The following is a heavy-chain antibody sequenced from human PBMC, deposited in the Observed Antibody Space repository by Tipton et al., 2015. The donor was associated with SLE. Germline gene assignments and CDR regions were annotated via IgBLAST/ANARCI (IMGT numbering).Heavy chain of an antibody. V-gene: IGHV3-21*03. D-gene: IGHD1-1*01. CDR2: ISESSRYL. Sequence: SLRLSCAASGFTFSSYWMHWVRQAPGKGLVWVSSISESSRYLYVADALKGRLSVSRDNAKSSLYLQMNSLRDEDTAVYYCARGGGGKVYYLDSWGQGTLVTVSS. CDR1: GFTFSSYW. J-gene: IGHJ4*02. CDR3: ARGGGGKVYYLDS.